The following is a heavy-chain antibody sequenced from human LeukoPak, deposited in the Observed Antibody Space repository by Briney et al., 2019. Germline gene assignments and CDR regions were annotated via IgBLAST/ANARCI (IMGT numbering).Heavy chain of an antibody. CDR1: GFTFSNFW. CDR2: IHSDGSST. D-gene: IGHD3-16*01. V-gene: IGHV3-74*01. CDR3: ARGRSGGLVDAFDI. J-gene: IGHJ3*02. Sequence: GGSLRLSCAASGFTFSNFWMHWVRQAPGKGLVWVSRIHSDGSSTSYADSVKGRFTISRDNAKNTLYLQMNSLRAEDTAVYYCARGRSGGLVDAFDIWGQGTVVTVSS.